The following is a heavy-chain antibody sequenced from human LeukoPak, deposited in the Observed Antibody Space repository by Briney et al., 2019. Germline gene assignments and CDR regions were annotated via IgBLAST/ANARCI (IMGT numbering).Heavy chain of an antibody. D-gene: IGHD2-2*01. V-gene: IGHV1-2*02. CDR1: GYTFTDYY. J-gene: IGHJ4*02. Sequence: ASVKVSCKASGYTFTDYYMHWVRQAPGQGLEWMGWINPNSGGTNYAQKFQGRVTMTRDTSISTAYMELSRLRSDDTAVYYCARVLVVVPAAMNDYWGQGTLVTVSS. CDR3: ARVLVVVPAAMNDY. CDR2: INPNSGGT.